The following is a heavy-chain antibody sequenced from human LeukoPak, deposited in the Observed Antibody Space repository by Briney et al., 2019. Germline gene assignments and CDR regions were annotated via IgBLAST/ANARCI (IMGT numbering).Heavy chain of an antibody. J-gene: IGHJ6*02. D-gene: IGHD2/OR15-2a*01. CDR2: FDPEDGET. V-gene: IGHV1-24*01. CDR1: GYTLTELS. CDR3: ATQGNKQPKNYGMDV. Sequence: GASVKVSCKVSGYTLTELSMHWVRQAPGKGLEWVGGFDPEDGETIYAQKFQGRVTMTEDTSTDTAYMELSSLRSEDTAVYYCATQGNKQPKNYGMDVWGQGTTVTVSS.